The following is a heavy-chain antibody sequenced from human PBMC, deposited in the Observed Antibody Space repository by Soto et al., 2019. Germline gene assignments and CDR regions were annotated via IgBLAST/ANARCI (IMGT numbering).Heavy chain of an antibody. CDR3: AREGDGYTTLNYYYYYGMDV. J-gene: IGHJ6*02. V-gene: IGHV1-69*01. CDR2: IIPIFGTA. D-gene: IGHD5-12*01. Sequence: QVQLVQSGAEVKKPGSSVKVSCKASGGTFSSYAISWVRQAPGQGLEWTGGIIPIFGTANYAQKFQGRVTSTADESTSTAYMVRSSVRAADTAVYYCAREGDGYTTLNYYYYYGMDVWCQGTTVTVS. CDR1: GGTFSSYA.